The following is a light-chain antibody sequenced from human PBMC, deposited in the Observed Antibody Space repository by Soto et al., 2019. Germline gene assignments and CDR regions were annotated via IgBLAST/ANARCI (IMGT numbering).Light chain of an antibody. CDR3: QQYGSSFT. V-gene: IGKV3-20*01. Sequence: EIVLTQSPGTLSLSPGERATLSCRASQSVRSRYLAWYQQKPGQAPRLLIYGASTRATGIPDRFSGSGSGTDFTLTISRLEPEDFAVYYCQQYGSSFTFGPGTKVEIK. J-gene: IGKJ3*01. CDR1: QSVRSRY. CDR2: GAS.